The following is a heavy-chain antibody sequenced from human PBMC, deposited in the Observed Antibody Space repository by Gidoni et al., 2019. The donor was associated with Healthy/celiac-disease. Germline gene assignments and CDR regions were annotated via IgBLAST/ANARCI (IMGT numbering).Heavy chain of an antibody. Sequence: EVQLVESGGGLVKPGGSLRLSCPASGFTFSSYSMNWVRQAPGKGMEWVSSISSRSSYIYYADSVKGRFTSSRDNAKNSLYLQMNSLRAEDTAVYYCARDPYVATQFDYWGQGTLVTVSS. CDR3: ARDPYVATQFDY. D-gene: IGHD5-12*01. V-gene: IGHV3-21*01. CDR2: ISSRSSYI. J-gene: IGHJ4*02. CDR1: GFTFSSYS.